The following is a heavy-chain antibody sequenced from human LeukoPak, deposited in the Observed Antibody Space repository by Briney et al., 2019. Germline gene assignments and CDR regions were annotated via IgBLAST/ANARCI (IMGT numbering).Heavy chain of an antibody. V-gene: IGHV3-30-3*01. Sequence: GGSLRLSCAASGFTFSGYAMHWVRQAPGKGLEWVAVISYDGSNKYYADSVKGRFTISRDNSKNTLYLQMNSLRAEDTAVYYCAREVSSWFDYWGQGTLVTVSS. CDR1: GFTFSGYA. J-gene: IGHJ4*02. CDR3: AREVSSWFDY. CDR2: ISYDGSNK. D-gene: IGHD6-13*01.